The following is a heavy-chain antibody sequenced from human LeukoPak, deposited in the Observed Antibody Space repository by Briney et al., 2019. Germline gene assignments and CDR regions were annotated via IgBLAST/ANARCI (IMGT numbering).Heavy chain of an antibody. J-gene: IGHJ4*02. CDR1: GYTFTDYY. V-gene: IGHV1-2*02. CDR2: TNPNSGGT. Sequence: ASVKVSCKASGYTFTDYYMHWVRQAPGQGLEWMVWTNPNSGGTDYAQKFQGRVTMTRDTSISTAYMDLSSLRSDDTAVYFCARDSHSSGWFLPDYWGQGTLVTVSS. CDR3: ARDSHSSGWFLPDY. D-gene: IGHD6-19*01.